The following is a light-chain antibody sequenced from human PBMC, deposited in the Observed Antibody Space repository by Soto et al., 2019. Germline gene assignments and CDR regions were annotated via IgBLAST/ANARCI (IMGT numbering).Light chain of an antibody. V-gene: IGLV1-44*01. CDR3: QSYDTSLSAVV. Sequence: QSVLTQPPSASGTPGQRVTISCSGSSSNIGSSTVNWYQQLPGTAPKLLIYTNDQRPSGVPDRFSGSKSGTSASLAISGLQSEDEADYYCQSYDTSLSAVVFGGGTKLTVL. J-gene: IGLJ2*01. CDR2: TND. CDR1: SSNIGSST.